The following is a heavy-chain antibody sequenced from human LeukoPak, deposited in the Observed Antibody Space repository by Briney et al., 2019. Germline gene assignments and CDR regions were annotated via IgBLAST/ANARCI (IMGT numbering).Heavy chain of an antibody. CDR1: GFTFSSYW. Sequence: GRSLRLSCAASGFTFSSYWMSWVRQAPGKGLEWVANIKQDGSEKYYVDSVKGRFTISRDNAKNSLYLQMNSLRAEDTAVYYCAKMVTATMRNWFDPWGHGTQVTVSS. D-gene: IGHD2-21*02. J-gene: IGHJ5*02. CDR3: AKMVTATMRNWFDP. V-gene: IGHV3-7*01. CDR2: IKQDGSEK.